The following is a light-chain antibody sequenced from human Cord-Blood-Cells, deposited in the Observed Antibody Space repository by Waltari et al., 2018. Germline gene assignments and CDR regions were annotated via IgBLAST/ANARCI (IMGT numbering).Light chain of an antibody. V-gene: IGLV2-23*01. J-gene: IGLJ1*01. CDR2: EGS. CDR1: SSDVGSYNL. CDR3: CSYAGSSTYV. Sequence: QSALTQPASVSGSPGQSITISCTGTSSDVGSYNLVSWYQQHPGKAPKLMIYEGSKRPSGFSNRFSGSKSGNTASLTISGLQAEDEADYDCCSYAGSSTYVFGTGTKVTVL.